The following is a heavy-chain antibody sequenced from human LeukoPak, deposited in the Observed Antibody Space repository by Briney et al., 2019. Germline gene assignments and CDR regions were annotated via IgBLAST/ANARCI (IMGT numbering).Heavy chain of an antibody. CDR1: GFTFSNYG. V-gene: IGHV3-30*02. CDR3: AKSPDFG. D-gene: IGHD3-3*01. CDR2: ILYDGSNK. Sequence: GGSLRLSCAAFGFTFSNYGMHWVRQAPGKGLEWVAFILYDGSNKNYADSVKGRFTISRDNSKNTLYLQMNSLRAEDTAIYYCAKSPDFGWGQGTLVTVSS. J-gene: IGHJ4*02.